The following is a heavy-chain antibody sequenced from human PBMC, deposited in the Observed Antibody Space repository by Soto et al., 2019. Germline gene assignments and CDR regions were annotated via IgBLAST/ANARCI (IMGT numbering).Heavy chain of an antibody. J-gene: IGHJ5*02. CDR3: ARCSVVVPAAMGSWFAP. V-gene: IGHV4-34*01. CDR2: INHSGST. D-gene: IGHD2-2*01. Sequence: QVQLQQWGAGLLKPWETMSLTCAVHGGSFSGYYWSWIRQPPGKGLEWLGEINHSGSTNYNPSLKSRGTISVDTSKNQFSLELSSVTAADTAVYYCARCSVVVPAAMGSWFAPWGQGTLVTVSS. CDR1: GGSFSGYY.